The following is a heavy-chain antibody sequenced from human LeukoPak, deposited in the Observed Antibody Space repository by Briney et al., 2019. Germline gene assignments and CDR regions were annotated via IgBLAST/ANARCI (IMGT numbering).Heavy chain of an antibody. CDR2: VNQGGTEK. CDR1: GFTFSSYS. CDR3: AREHYFYHMDG. V-gene: IGHV3-7*01. J-gene: IGHJ6*03. Sequence: QPGGSLRLSCAVSGFTFSSYSMTWVRQAPGKGLEWVANVNQGGTEKYYVDSGKGRFTISRDNAENSLYLQMNSLRAEDTAAYYCAREHYFYHMDGWGEGTTVTVSS.